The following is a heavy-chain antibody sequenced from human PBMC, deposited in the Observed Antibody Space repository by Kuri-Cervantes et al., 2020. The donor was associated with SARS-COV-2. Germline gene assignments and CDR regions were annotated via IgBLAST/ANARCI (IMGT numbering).Heavy chain of an antibody. Sequence: AGSLRLSCAASGFTFSSYSMNWVRQAPGRGLEWVAVISYDADNKYYADSVRGRLSISRDNSKNTLYLQMNSLRPEDTAVYYCARPPGSAAAETWYFDSWGRGTLVTVSS. CDR1: GFTFSSYS. CDR3: ARPPGSAAAETWYFDS. V-gene: IGHV3-30*05. D-gene: IGHD6-25*01. J-gene: IGHJ4*02. CDR2: ISYDADNK.